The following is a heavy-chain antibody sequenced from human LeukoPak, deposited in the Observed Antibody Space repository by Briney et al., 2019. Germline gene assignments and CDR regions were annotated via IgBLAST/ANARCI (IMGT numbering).Heavy chain of an antibody. CDR1: GFTFSSYA. Sequence: GGSLRLSCAASGFTFSSYAMSWVRQAPGKGLEWVSAISGSGGSTYYADSVKGRFTISRDNAKNSLYPQMNSLRAEDTAVYYCAVWGAFDYWGQGTLVTVSS. CDR2: ISGSGGST. CDR3: AVWGAFDY. V-gene: IGHV3-23*01. J-gene: IGHJ4*02. D-gene: IGHD7-27*01.